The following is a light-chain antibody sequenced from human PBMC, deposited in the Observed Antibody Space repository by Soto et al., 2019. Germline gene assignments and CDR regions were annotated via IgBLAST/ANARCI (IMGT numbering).Light chain of an antibody. Sequence: QSVLTQPASVSGSPGQSITISCTGTSSDIGAYNFVSWYQQHPGKAPKLMLYDVNILPSGVSNRFSGSKSGNTASLTISGLKAEDEADYYSNSWTNSTTMIFGGGTKLTVL. CDR1: SSDIGAYNF. J-gene: IGLJ2*01. V-gene: IGLV2-14*03. CDR3: NSWTNSTTMI. CDR2: DVN.